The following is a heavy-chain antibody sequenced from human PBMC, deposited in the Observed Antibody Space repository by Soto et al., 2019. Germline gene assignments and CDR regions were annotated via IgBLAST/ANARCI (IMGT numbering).Heavy chain of an antibody. CDR1: GGTFSSYA. CDR2: IIPIFGTA. D-gene: IGHD3-16*02. CDR3: ARGVSRYDYVWGSYRYYFDY. V-gene: IGHV1-69*06. Sequence: QVQLVQSGAEVKKPGSSMKVSCKASGGTFSSYAISWVRQAPGQGLEWMGGIIPIFGTANYAQKFQGRVTITADKSTSTAYMELSSLRSEDTAVYDCARGVSRYDYVWGSYRYYFDYWGQGTLVTVSS. J-gene: IGHJ4*02.